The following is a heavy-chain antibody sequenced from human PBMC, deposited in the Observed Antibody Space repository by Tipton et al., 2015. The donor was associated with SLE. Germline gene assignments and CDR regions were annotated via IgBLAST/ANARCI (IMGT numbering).Heavy chain of an antibody. Sequence: GLVKPSQTLSLTCAISGDSVSSNSAAWNWNRQSPSRGLEWLGRTYYRSKWYNEYAVSVKSRITHNPNTSKNQFSLQLNSVTPEDTAVYYCARDPDTAMVTLDYWGQVSLVTVTS. CDR2: TYYRSKWYN. V-gene: IGHV6-1*01. CDR1: GDSVSSNSAA. CDR3: ARDPDTAMVTLDY. D-gene: IGHD5-18*01. J-gene: IGHJ4*02.